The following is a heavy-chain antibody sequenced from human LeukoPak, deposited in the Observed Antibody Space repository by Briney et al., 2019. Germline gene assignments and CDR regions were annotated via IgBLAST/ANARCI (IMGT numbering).Heavy chain of an antibody. CDR2: ISSSSSYI. J-gene: IGHJ4*02. CDR1: GFTFSSYS. CDR3: AKDEGITGKGAFDY. D-gene: IGHD1-20*01. Sequence: GGSLRLSCAASGFTFSSYSMNWVRQAPGKGLEWVSSISSSSSYIYYADSVKGRFTISRDNAKNSLYLQMNSLRAEDMALYYCAKDEGITGKGAFDYWGQGTLVTVSS. V-gene: IGHV3-21*04.